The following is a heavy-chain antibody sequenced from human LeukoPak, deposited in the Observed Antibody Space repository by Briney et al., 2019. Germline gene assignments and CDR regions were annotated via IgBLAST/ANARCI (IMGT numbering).Heavy chain of an antibody. CDR3: AVSAVDTAISIGY. D-gene: IGHD5-18*01. CDR2: FDPEDGET. CDR1: GYTFTSYG. V-gene: IGHV1-24*01. Sequence: GASVKVSCKASGYTFTSYGISWVRQAPGQGPEWMGGFDPEDGETIYAQKFQGRVTMTEDTSTDTAYMELSSLRSEDTAVYYCAVSAVDTAISIGYWGQGTLVTVSS. J-gene: IGHJ4*02.